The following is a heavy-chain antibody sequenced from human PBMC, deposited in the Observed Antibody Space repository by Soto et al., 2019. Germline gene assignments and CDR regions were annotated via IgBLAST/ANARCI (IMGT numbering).Heavy chain of an antibody. J-gene: IGHJ3*02. V-gene: IGHV1-18*01. CDR2: ISAYNGNT. CDR1: GYTFTSYG. Sequence: GASVKVSCKASGYTFTSYGISWVRQAPGQGLEWMGWISAYNGNTNYAQKLQGRVTMTTDTSTSTAYMELRSLRSDDTAVYYCARENRENILAGYHYLQPHDAFDIWGQGTMVTVSS. CDR3: ARENRENILAGYHYLQPHDAFDI. D-gene: IGHD3-9*01.